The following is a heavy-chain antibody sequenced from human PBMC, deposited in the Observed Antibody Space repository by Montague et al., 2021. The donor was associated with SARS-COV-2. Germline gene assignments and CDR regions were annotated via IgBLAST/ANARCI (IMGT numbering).Heavy chain of an antibody. CDR2: IFHSEHT. CDR1: GASITTYY. D-gene: IGHD3-10*01. V-gene: IGHV4-59*01. CDR3: ARQPYLASAYYFDY. Sequence: SETLSLTCSVSGASITTYYWSWIRQAPGKGLEWIAYIFHSEHTSYNPSLTSRVAISIDTSRDQFSLSLTSITAADTAVYYCARQPYLASAYYFDYWGLGTLVTVSS. J-gene: IGHJ4*02.